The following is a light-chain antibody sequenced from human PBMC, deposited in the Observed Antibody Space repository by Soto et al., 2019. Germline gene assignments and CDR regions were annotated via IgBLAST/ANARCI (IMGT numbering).Light chain of an antibody. Sequence: SYELTQPPSVSVAPGKTARITCGGNNIGSKSVHWYQQKPGQAPVLVIYYDSDRPSGIPERFSGSNSGNTAPLTISRVEAGDEAEYYCQVWDSSSDHVVFGGGTQLTVL. CDR3: QVWDSSSDHVV. CDR2: YDS. J-gene: IGLJ2*01. V-gene: IGLV3-21*04. CDR1: NIGSKS.